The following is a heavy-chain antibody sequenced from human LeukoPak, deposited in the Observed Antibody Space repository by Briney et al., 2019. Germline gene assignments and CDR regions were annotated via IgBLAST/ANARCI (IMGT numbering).Heavy chain of an antibody. J-gene: IGHJ4*02. CDR1: GFTFSIYS. CDR3: VNLGYSD. CDR2: IKNDGSDK. D-gene: IGHD5-12*01. Sequence: PGGSLRLSCAASGFTFSIYSMNWVRQAPGKGLEWVATIKNDGSDKYYVDSVKGRFTLSRDNAKNLVYLQMNSLRVEDTAVYYCVNLGYSDGGQGTLVTVSS. V-gene: IGHV3-7*01.